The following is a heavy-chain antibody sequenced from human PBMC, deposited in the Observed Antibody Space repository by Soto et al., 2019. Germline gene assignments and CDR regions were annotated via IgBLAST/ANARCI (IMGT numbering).Heavy chain of an antibody. J-gene: IGHJ4*02. V-gene: IGHV4-34*01. Sequence: QVQLQQWGAGLLEPSETLSLTCAVYGGSFSGYYWSWIRQPPGKGLEWIGEINHSGSTNYNPSLKSRVTISVDTSKNQFSLKLSSVTAADTAVYYCARHVLRPCVVVVAATSGFDYWGQGTLVTVSS. CDR1: GGSFSGYY. D-gene: IGHD2-15*01. CDR3: ARHVLRPCVVVVAATSGFDY. CDR2: INHSGST.